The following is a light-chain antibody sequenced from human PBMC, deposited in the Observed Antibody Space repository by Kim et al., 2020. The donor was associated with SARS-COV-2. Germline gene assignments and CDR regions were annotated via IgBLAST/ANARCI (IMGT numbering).Light chain of an antibody. V-gene: IGLV2-8*01. J-gene: IGLJ2*01. CDR3: SSYAGSNNLV. Sequence: GQSVTISCTGTSSDVVGYNYVSWYQQHPGKAPKLMIYEVSKRPSGVPDRFSGSKSGNTASLTVSELQAEDEADYYCSSYAGSNNLVFVGGTQLTVL. CDR1: SSDVVGYNY. CDR2: EVS.